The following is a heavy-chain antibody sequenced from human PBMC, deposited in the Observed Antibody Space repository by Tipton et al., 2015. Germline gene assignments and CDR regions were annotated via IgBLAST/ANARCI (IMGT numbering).Heavy chain of an antibody. CDR1: GFTFNNYW. D-gene: IGHD1-26*01. Sequence: SLRLSCAASGFTFNNYWMTWVRQAPGKGLEWVGRSHTTEYASSVKGRFTISRDDSKNSLYLQMNSLRAEDTAVYYCATGFGGSSLGAFDIWGQGTMVTVSS. CDR3: ATGFGGSSLGAFDI. J-gene: IGHJ3*02. V-gene: IGHV3-48*01. CDR2: SHTT.